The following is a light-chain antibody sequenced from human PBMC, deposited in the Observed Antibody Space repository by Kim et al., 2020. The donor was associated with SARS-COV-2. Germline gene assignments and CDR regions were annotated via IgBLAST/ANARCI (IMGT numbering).Light chain of an antibody. Sequence: FACTGSSSALVECYDVQSYQQLPGTAPKPLIYSNARRPSGVPNRFCGSRSDTSASLATTGLQVGEGADYYCQSYEKSLSGRGGVVFGGGTQLTVL. V-gene: IGLV1-40*01. CDR3: QSYEKSLSGRGGVV. CDR2: SNA. J-gene: IGLJ3*02. CDR1: SSALVECYD.